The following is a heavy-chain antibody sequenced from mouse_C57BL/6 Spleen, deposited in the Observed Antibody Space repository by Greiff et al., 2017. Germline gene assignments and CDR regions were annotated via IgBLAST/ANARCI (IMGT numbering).Heavy chain of an antibody. V-gene: IGHV14-2*01. D-gene: IGHD2-3*01. CDR1: GFNIKDYY. J-gene: IGHJ1*03. CDR2: IDPEDGET. Sequence: EVQGVESGAELVKPGASVKLSCTASGFNIKDYYMHWVQQRTEQGLAWIGRIDPEDGETKYAPKFQGKATRTADTSSNTAYLQLSSLTAEDTAVYYCVPDGYYGYCDVWGTGTTVTVSS. CDR3: VPDGYYGYCDV.